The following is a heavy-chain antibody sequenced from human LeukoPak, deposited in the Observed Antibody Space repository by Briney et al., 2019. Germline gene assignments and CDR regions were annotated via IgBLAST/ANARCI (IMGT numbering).Heavy chain of an antibody. CDR1: GYTFTSYG. V-gene: IGHV1-18*01. CDR2: ISDYNGNT. J-gene: IGHJ4*02. D-gene: IGHD2-21*02. CDR3: ARVSRPPVVTATLPGAYFAY. Sequence: ASVKVSCKASGYTFTSYGISWVRQAPGQGLEWMGWISDYNGNTNYAQKLQGRVTMTKDTSTSTAYMELRSLRSDDTAVYYCARVSRPPVVTATLPGAYFAYWGQGTLVTVSS.